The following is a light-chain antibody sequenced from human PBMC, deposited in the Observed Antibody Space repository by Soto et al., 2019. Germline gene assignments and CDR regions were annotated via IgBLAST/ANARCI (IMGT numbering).Light chain of an antibody. CDR3: SSYTSSSTYV. CDR2: VVS. V-gene: IGLV2-18*02. CDR1: SSDVGSSNG. J-gene: IGLJ1*01. Sequence: QSVLTQPPSVSGSPGQSVAISCTGTSSDVGSSNGVSWYQQPPGTAPKLMIYVVSNRPSGVPDRFSGSKSGNTASLTISGLQAEDEADYYCSSYTSSSTYVFGTGTKVTVL.